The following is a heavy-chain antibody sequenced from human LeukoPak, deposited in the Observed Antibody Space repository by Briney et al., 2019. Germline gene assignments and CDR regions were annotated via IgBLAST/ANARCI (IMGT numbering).Heavy chain of an antibody. D-gene: IGHD3-10*01. V-gene: IGHV1-24*01. CDR3: ATTKPFGGGPPPFDC. CDR2: FDPEDGET. Sequence: GASVKASCKVSGYTLTELSIHWVRQAPGKGLEWMGGFDPEDGETIYAQRFQDRVSMTEDTSTDTAYMELSSLRSDDTAVYYCATTKPFGGGPPPFDCWGQGILVTVSS. J-gene: IGHJ4*02. CDR1: GYTLTELS.